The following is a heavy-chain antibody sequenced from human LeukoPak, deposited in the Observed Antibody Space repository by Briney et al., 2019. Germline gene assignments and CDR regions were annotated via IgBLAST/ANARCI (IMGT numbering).Heavy chain of an antibody. J-gene: IGHJ6*03. Sequence: SETLSLTCTVSGGSISSYYWSWIRQPPGKGLEWIGYIYTSGSTNYDPSLKSRVTISVDTSKNQFSLKLSSVTAADTAVYYCARQEDYYYYMDVWGKGTTVTVSS. CDR1: GGSISSYY. CDR2: IYTSGST. V-gene: IGHV4-4*09. CDR3: ARQEDYYYYMDV.